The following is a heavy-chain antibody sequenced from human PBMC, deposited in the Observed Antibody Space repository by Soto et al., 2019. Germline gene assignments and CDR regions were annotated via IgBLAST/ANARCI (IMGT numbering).Heavy chain of an antibody. CDR2: IVVGSGNT. CDR3: AARDRSSWYWPYYYYGMDV. Sequence: SVKVSCKASGFTFTSSAVQWVRQARGQRLEWIGWIVVGSGNTNYAQKFQERVTITRDMSTSTAYMELSSLRSEDTAVYYCAARDRSSWYWPYYYYGMDVWGQGTTVTVYS. D-gene: IGHD6-13*01. CDR1: GFTFTSSA. J-gene: IGHJ6*02. V-gene: IGHV1-58*01.